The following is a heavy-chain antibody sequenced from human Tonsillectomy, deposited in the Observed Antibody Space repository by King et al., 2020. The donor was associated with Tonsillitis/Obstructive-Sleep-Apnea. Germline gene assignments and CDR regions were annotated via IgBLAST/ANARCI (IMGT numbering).Heavy chain of an antibody. D-gene: IGHD2-2*01. CDR2: LGDSGGET. CDR1: GFTFSNYA. Sequence: VQLVESGGGLVQPGGSLRLSCAASGFTFSNYAMNLVRQTPGKGLEGVSRLGDSGGETYYAESVKGRLTISRDSSKNTLYLQMNILRAEETAVYYCARGKRGSCIGVICYDFDHWGRGTLVTVSS. CDR3: ARGKRGSCIGVICYDFDH. V-gene: IGHV3-23*04. J-gene: IGHJ4*02.